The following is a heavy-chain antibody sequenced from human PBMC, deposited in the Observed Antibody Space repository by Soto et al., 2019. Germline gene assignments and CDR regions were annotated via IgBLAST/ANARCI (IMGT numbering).Heavy chain of an antibody. D-gene: IGHD6-6*01. CDR3: ARLPLYGSSSHPLDY. CDR2: ISGSGDTT. CDR1: GFTFSSFA. J-gene: IGHJ4*01. Sequence: PGGSLRLSCAASGFTFSSFAMSCVRQAPGKGLEWVSFISGSGDTTLYADSVKGRFTVSRDNSKNTVSLQMSSLRAEDTAIYYCARLPLYGSSSHPLDYWGHGTLVTVSS. V-gene: IGHV3-23*01.